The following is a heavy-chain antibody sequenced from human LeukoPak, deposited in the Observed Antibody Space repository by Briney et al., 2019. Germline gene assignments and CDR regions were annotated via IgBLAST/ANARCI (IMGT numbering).Heavy chain of an antibody. CDR3: ARVRLVYYYYAMDV. CDR2: ISGSGSTI. D-gene: IGHD3-9*01. J-gene: IGHJ6*02. V-gene: IGHV3-11*01. CDR1: GFTFSDYY. Sequence: PGRSLRLSCAASGFTFSDYYMTWIRQAPGRGLEWASYISGSGSTIYYADSVKGRFTISRDNAKNSLYLQMNSLRAEDTAVYYCARVRLVYYYYAMDVWGQGTTVTVSS.